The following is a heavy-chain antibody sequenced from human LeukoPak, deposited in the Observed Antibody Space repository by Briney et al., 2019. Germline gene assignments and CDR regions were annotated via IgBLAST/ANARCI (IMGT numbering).Heavy chain of an antibody. D-gene: IGHD1-26*01. V-gene: IGHV3-9*01. Sequence: SLRISFAASGFTFEDYAMHWVRQAPGKGLEWVSGISWNSGSIGYADSVKGRFTISRDNAKNSLYLQMNSLRAEDTALYYCAKDREGRSGSYLDYWGQGTLVTVSS. CDR2: ISWNSGSI. J-gene: IGHJ4*02. CDR3: AKDREGRSGSYLDY. CDR1: GFTFEDYA.